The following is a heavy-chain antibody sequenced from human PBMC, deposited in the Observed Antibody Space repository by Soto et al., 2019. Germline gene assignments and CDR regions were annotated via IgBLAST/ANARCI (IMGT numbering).Heavy chain of an antibody. V-gene: IGHV1-2*04. D-gene: IGHD2-15*01. J-gene: IGHJ4*02. CDR1: GYTFTVDD. Sequence: SVKVSCNASGYTFTVDDMHLVLQAPAQRLEWMGWINPNSGGTNYAQKFQGWVTMTRDTSISTAYMELSRLRSDDTAVYYCARAGYCSGGSCRLSFDYWGQGTLVTVSS. CDR2: INPNSGGT. CDR3: ARAGYCSGGSCRLSFDY.